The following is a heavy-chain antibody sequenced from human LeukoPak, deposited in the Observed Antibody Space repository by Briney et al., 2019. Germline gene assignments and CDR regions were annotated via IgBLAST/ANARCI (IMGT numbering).Heavy chain of an antibody. CDR2: ISAYNGNT. CDR3: ARGIGDYYDSSGYYFHFDY. Sequence: ASVKVSCKASGYTFTSFGISRVRQAPGQGLEWMGWISAYNGNTNYAQKLQGRVTMTTDTSTSTAYMELRSLRSDDTAVYYCARGIGDYYDSSGYYFHFDYWGQGTLVTVSS. CDR1: GYTFTSFG. V-gene: IGHV1-18*01. J-gene: IGHJ4*02. D-gene: IGHD3-22*01.